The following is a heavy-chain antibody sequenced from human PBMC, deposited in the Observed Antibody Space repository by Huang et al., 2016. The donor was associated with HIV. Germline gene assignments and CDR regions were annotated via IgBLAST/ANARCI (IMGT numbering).Heavy chain of an antibody. V-gene: IGHV1-2*02. J-gene: IGHJ3*01. D-gene: IGHD5-12*01. CDR3: VRRYDYNAFDV. CDR2: ISPNNGGT. CDR1: GYPFTTYY. Sequence: QVQLVQSGAEVKKPGASVKVSCEASGYPFTTYYIHWVRQAPGQGLEWMGWISPNNGGTKYGRDCQGRVTMTRDTSISTAYLELSGLRSDDTAMYFCVRRYDYNAFDVWGQGTMVIVSS.